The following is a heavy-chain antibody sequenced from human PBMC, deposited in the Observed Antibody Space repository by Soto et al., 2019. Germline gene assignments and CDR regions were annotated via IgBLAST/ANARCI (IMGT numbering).Heavy chain of an antibody. J-gene: IGHJ4*02. V-gene: IGHV4-34*01. CDR2: INHRGST. CDR1: GDSVNSYY. CDR3: ATAHYDFWSGFSQKYYFDY. Sequence: PSETLSLTCTVSGDSVNSYYWSWIRQPPGKGLEWIGEINHRGSTNYNPSLKSRITISLDTSKNQFSLRLTSLTAADTAVYYCATAHYDFWSGFSQKYYFDYWGQGTLVTVSS. D-gene: IGHD3-3*01.